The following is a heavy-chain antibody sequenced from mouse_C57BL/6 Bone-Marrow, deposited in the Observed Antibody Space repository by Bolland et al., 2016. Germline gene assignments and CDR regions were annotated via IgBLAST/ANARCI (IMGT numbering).Heavy chain of an antibody. CDR3: APEGLDYDVYFDV. D-gene: IGHD2-4*01. V-gene: IGHV1-55*01. Sequence: PGSGSTNYNEKFKSKATLTVDTSSSTAYMQLSSLTSEDSAVYYCAPEGLDYDVYFDVWGTG. CDR2: PGSGST. J-gene: IGHJ1*03.